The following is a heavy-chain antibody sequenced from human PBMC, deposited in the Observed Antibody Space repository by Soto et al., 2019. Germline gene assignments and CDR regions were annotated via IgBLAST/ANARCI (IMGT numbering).Heavy chain of an antibody. CDR2: IYPGDSDT. V-gene: IGHV5-51*01. CDR3: AASIWYYGMDV. J-gene: IGHJ6*02. CDR1: GYSFTGDW. Sequence: PGESLKSSCNGSGYSFTGDWIGCVRQMPGKVLEWMGIIYPGDSDTRYSPSFQGQVTISADKSISTAYLQWSSLKASDTAIYYCAASIWYYGMDVWGQWNKVTVSS.